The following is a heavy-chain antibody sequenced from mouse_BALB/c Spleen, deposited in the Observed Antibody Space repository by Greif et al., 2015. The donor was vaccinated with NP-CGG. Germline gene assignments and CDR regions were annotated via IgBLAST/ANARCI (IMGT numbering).Heavy chain of an antibody. V-gene: IGHV1S81*02. D-gene: IGHD1-1*02. CDR2: INPSNGGT. CDR3: TRGGTYGLAWFAY. Sequence: VQLQQSGAELVKPGASVKLSCKASGYTFTSYYMYWVKQRPGQGLEWIGGINPSNGGTNFNEKFKSKATLTVDKSSSTAYMQLSSLTSEDSAVYYCTRGGTYGLAWFAYWGQGTLVTVSA. J-gene: IGHJ3*01. CDR1: GYTFTSYY.